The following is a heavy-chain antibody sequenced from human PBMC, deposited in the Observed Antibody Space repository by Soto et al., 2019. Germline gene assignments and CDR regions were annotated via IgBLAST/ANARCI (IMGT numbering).Heavy chain of an antibody. D-gene: IGHD1-26*01. Sequence: GASVKVSCKASGYTFTGYYMHWVRQAPGQGLEWMGWINPNSGGTNYAQKFQGWVTMTRDTSISTAYMELSRLRSDDTAVYYCARGFIVGATTPFDYWGQGTLVTVS. J-gene: IGHJ4*02. V-gene: IGHV1-2*04. CDR2: INPNSGGT. CDR1: GYTFTGYY. CDR3: ARGFIVGATTPFDY.